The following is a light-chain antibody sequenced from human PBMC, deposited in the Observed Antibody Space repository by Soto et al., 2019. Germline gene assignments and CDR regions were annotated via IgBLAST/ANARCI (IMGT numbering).Light chain of an antibody. Sequence: EIMMTQYPAILSVSPGERATLSCRVSQSVSSNLACYQQKPGQAPRLLIYDASSRATGIPDRFSGSGSGTDFTLTISRLEPEDFAVYYCQQFGTSPKTFGQGSMVDI. CDR2: DAS. J-gene: IGKJ1*01. V-gene: IGKV3-20*01. CDR3: QQFGTSPKT. CDR1: QSVSSN.